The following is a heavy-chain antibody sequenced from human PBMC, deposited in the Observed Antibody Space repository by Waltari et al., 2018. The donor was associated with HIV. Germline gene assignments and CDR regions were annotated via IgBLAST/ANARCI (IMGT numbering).Heavy chain of an antibody. J-gene: IGHJ1*01. Sequence: VPLVESGGGEVQPGRSLTLPCEASGFTFGRSGLHWVRQAPGKGLEGVAVTWYHGDKEDYGDSVKGRLNSSRDNSRNTVFLHMNSLRAEDTGFYFCAIERGYTSPFDLWGEGTLVTVSS. CDR2: TWYHGDKE. CDR3: AIERGYTSPFDL. V-gene: IGHV3-33*01. CDR1: GFTFGRSG. D-gene: IGHD5-18*01.